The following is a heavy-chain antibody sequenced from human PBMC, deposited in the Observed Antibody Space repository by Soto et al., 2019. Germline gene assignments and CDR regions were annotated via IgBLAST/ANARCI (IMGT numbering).Heavy chain of an antibody. V-gene: IGHV4-34*01. CDR1: GGSFSGYY. Sequence: QVQLQQWGAGLLKPSETLSLTCAVYGGSFSGYYWSWIRQPPGKGLEWIGEINHSGSTNYNPSLKSRVTISVDTSKNQFSLKLSSVTAADTAVYYSARGPDYSKDQRYYYYYMDVWGKGTTVTVSS. CDR3: ARGPDYSKDQRYYYYYMDV. CDR2: INHSGST. D-gene: IGHD4-4*01. J-gene: IGHJ6*03.